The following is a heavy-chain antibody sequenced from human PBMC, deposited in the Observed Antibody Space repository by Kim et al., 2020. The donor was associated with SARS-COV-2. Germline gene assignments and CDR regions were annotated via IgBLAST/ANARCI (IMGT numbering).Heavy chain of an antibody. V-gene: IGHV3-30*03. J-gene: IGHJ6*02. CDR1: GLTFSGFG. CDR3: SADYIGSYNYLDV. Sequence: GGSLRLSCAASGLTFSGFGMHWVRQAPGKGLEWLAFITGDGGYTYYADAVKGRFTISRDNSKNTGIPEMNSMRTEDKAMDYCSADYIGSYNYLDVLG. D-gene: IGHD1-26*01. CDR2: ITGDGGYT.